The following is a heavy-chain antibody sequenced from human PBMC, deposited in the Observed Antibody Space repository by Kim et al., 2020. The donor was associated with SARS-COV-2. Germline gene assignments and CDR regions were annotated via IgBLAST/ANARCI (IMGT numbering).Heavy chain of an antibody. CDR1: GGSFSGYY. J-gene: IGHJ4*02. V-gene: IGHV4-34*01. CDR3: ARSITMVRGSYFDY. Sequence: SETLSLTCAVYGGSFSGYYWSWIRQPPGKGLEWIGEINHSGSTNYNPSLKSRVTISVDTSKNQFSLKLSSVTAADTAVYYCARSITMVRGSYFDYWGQGTLVTVSS. D-gene: IGHD3-10*01. CDR2: INHSGST.